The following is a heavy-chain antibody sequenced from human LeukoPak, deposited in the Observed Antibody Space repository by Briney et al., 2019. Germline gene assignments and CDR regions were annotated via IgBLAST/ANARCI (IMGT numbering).Heavy chain of an antibody. J-gene: IGHJ3*02. CDR1: GGSISSYY. CDR3: ARSAGGVWAAFDM. Sequence: PSETLSLTCTVSGGSISSYYWSWIRQPPGKGLEWIGEMYHSGSTNYNPSLKSRVTISVDKSKNQFSLKLSSVTAADTAVYYCARSAGGVWAAFDMWGPGTMVTVSS. D-gene: IGHD1-26*01. CDR2: MYHSGST. V-gene: IGHV4-59*12.